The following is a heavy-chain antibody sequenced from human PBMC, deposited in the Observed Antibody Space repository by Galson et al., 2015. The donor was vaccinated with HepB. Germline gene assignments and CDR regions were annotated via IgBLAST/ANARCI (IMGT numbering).Heavy chain of an antibody. J-gene: IGHJ4*02. CDR2: ISWNSGSI. D-gene: IGHD3-22*01. V-gene: IGHV3-9*01. Sequence: SLRLSCAASGFTFDDYAMHWVRQAPGKGLEWVSGISWNSGSIGYADSVKGRFTISRDNAKNSLYLQMNSLRAEDTALYYCAKGSLNSYYYDSSALTLFDYWGQGTLVTVSS. CDR3: AKGSLNSYYYDSSALTLFDY. CDR1: GFTFDDYA.